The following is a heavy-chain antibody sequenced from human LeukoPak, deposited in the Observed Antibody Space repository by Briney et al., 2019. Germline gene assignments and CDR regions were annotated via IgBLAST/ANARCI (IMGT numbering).Heavy chain of an antibody. V-gene: IGHV4-59*08. D-gene: IGHD5-12*01. CDR2: IYYSGST. J-gene: IGHJ4*02. CDR3: ARRHIGRYYFDY. Sequence: PSETLSLTCSVSGGSISSYYWSWIRQPPGKGLEWIGYIYYSGSTNYNPSLKSRVTISVDTSKNQFSLKLSSVTAADTAVYYCARRHIGRYYFDYWGQGTLVTVSS. CDR1: GGSISSYY.